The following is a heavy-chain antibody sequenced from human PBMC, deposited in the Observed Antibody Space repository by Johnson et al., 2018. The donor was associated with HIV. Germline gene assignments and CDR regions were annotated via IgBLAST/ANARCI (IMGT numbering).Heavy chain of an antibody. CDR3: ARDFLRLLDAFDI. CDR1: GFSFSSYG. V-gene: IGHV3-30*03. CDR2: ISYHVGNR. Sequence: QVQLVESGGGVVQPGRSLRLSCAASGFSFSSYGIHWVRQAPGQGLEWVAYISYHVGNRYYADSVKGRFTISRDNSKNSLYLQMNSLRAEDTAVYYCARDFLRLLDAFDIWGQGTMVTVSS. D-gene: IGHD3-16*01. J-gene: IGHJ3*02.